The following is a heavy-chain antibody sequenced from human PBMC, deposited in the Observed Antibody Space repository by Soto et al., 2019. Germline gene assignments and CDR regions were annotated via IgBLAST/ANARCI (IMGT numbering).Heavy chain of an antibody. CDR3: ARVVPGAEAWFGP. CDR2: ISLYSDGT. D-gene: IGHD2-2*01. CDR1: GYTFSNYG. V-gene: IGHV1-18*01. Sequence: ASVKVSCKTSGYTFSNYGIAWVRQAPGQPLEWLGWISLYSDGTNYAQKFQGRVSMTTETSTTTAYMELRSLRSEDTAVYYCARVVPGAEAWFGPWGQGTMVTVSS. J-gene: IGHJ5*02.